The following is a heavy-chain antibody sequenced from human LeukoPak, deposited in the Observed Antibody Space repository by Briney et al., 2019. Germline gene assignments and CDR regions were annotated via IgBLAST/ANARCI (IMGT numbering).Heavy chain of an antibody. Sequence: GGSLRLSCAASGFTVSSNYMSWVRQAPGKGLEWVPVIFSRASTCYSYSVKGRFTISRDNSNNTLYLQMNSLRAEDTAVYYCARGKGENYYYYSYMDVWGKGTTVTVSS. V-gene: IGHV3-66*02. CDR3: ARGKGENYYYYSYMDV. J-gene: IGHJ6*03. CDR1: GFTVSSNY. D-gene: IGHD3-10*01. CDR2: IFSRAST.